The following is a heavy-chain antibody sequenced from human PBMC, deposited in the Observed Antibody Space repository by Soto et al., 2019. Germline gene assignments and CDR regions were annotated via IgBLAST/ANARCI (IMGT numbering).Heavy chain of an antibody. Sequence: QVQLVQSGAEVKKPGSSVKVSCKVSGGTFSNYAIDWVRLAPGHGLEWMGGIVPIFGTTYYTQKFQGRAKIIADDYTTTAYLEMSSLRSEDTAIYYCARVEAVAGLYNYHGWDVWGQGTAFTVSS. D-gene: IGHD6-19*01. J-gene: IGHJ6*02. CDR3: ARVEAVAGLYNYHGWDV. CDR2: IVPIFGTT. CDR1: GGTFSNYA. V-gene: IGHV1-69*12.